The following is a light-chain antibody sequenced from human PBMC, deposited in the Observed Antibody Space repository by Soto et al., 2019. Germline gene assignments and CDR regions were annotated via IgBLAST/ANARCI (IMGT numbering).Light chain of an antibody. CDR2: GAS. CDR1: QSVSST. J-gene: IGKJ4*01. CDR3: HQNKNWAALT. V-gene: IGKV3-15*01. Sequence: EIVMTQSPATLSVSPGERATLSCRASQSVSSTLAWYQQKPCHAPRLLIYGASTRATGIPARFSGSGSGTEFTLIISSLQSEDFAVYYCHQNKNWAALTFGGGTKVEIK.